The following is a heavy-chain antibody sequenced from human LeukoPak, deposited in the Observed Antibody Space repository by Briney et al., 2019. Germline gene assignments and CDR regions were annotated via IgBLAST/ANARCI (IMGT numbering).Heavy chain of an antibody. V-gene: IGHV4-61*08. D-gene: IGHD5-18*01. CDR2: SYTSGNT. CDR1: GGSISSGDHY. J-gene: IGHJ4*02. CDR3: AAGYSYGNFDF. Sequence: SETLSLTCTVSGGSISSGDHYWSWIRQPPGKGLEWIGYSYTSGNTNYNPSLKSRVTISVDTSKNQLSLKVSSVTAADTAVYYCAAGYSYGNFDFWGQGTLVTVSS.